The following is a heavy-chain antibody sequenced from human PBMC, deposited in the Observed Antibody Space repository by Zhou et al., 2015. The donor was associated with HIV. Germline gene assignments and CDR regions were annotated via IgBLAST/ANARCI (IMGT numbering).Heavy chain of an antibody. CDR2: IIPIFGTA. V-gene: IGHV1-69*01. CDR3: ARGPPPYCSSTSCYRANLYFDY. D-gene: IGHD2-2*02. J-gene: IGHJ4*02. CDR1: GGTFSSYA. Sequence: QVQLVQSGAEVKKPGSSVKVSCKASGGTFSSYAISWVRQAPGQGLEWMGGIIPIFGTANYAQKFQGRVTITADESTSTAYMELSSLRSEDTAVYYCARGPPPYCSSTSCYRANLYFDYWGQGTLVTVSS.